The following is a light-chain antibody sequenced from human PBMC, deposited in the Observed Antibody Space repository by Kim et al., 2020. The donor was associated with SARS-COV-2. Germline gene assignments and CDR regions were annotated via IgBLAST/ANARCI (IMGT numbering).Light chain of an antibody. V-gene: IGKV3-11*01. CDR3: QQRSDWPRT. Sequence: PGERATLSGRASQSVSSYLAWYQQKPGQPPRLLIYDGSNRATGIPAKFSGSGSGTDFTLTISSLEPEDFAVYFCQQRSDWPRTFGQGTKVDIK. J-gene: IGKJ1*01. CDR2: DGS. CDR1: QSVSSY.